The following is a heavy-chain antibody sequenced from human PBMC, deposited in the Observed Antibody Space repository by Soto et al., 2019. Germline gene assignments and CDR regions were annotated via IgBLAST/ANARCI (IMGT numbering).Heavy chain of an antibody. D-gene: IGHD2-15*01. CDR3: AQGHCRSGSCPGYDF. CDR1: GGSIHSLESY. V-gene: IGHV4-39*01. J-gene: IGHJ4*02. Sequence: QLQLQESGPGLMKPSETLSLTCTVSGGSIHSLESYWGWVRQSPGKGLEWIGHITSGGTTYYSTSLQSRVTISTDMSRNQFSLRLPSVSAADTAIYYCAQGHCRSGSCPGYDFWGQGTLVTVSS. CDR2: ITSGGTT.